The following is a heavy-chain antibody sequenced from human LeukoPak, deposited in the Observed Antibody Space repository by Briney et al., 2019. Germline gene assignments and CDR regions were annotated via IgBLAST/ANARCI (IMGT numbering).Heavy chain of an antibody. V-gene: IGHV2-5*02. CDR3: AHRFVAAAGTGLWFDY. Sequence: SGPTLVNPTQTLTLTCTFSGFSLSTSGVGVGWIRQPPGKALEWLVLIYWDDDKRYSPSLESRLTITKDTSKNQVVLTMTNMDPVDTATYYCAHRFVAAAGTGLWFDYWGQGTLVTVSS. J-gene: IGHJ4*02. D-gene: IGHD6-13*01. CDR2: IYWDDDK. CDR1: GFSLSTSGVG.